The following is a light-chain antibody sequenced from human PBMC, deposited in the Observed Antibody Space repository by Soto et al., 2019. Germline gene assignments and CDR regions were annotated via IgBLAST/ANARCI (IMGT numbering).Light chain of an antibody. CDR1: QGISSY. Sequence: DIQLTQSPSFLSASVGDRFTITCRGSQGISSYLAWYQQKSGKAPKLLLYSASTLQSGVPSRFSGSESGSEFTLTISSLQPEDFGTYYCQQLNTSPVTFGPGTKVDIK. J-gene: IGKJ3*01. CDR3: QQLNTSPVT. V-gene: IGKV1-9*01. CDR2: SAS.